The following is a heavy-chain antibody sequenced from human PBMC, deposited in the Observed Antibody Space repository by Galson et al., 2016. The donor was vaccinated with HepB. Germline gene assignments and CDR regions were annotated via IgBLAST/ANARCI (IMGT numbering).Heavy chain of an antibody. V-gene: IGHV3-23*01. J-gene: IGHJ4*02. CDR3: AKQRGHPVSSYYFDY. CDR1: GFTFSSYA. Sequence: SLRLSCAASGFTFSSYAMSWVRQAPGKGLEWVSGISGSGGSKYYADSVKGRFTISRDYSKNTLYLQMNSLRVEDTAVYYCAKQRGHPVSSYYFDYWGQGTLVTVSS. CDR2: ISGSGGSK. D-gene: IGHD3-10*01.